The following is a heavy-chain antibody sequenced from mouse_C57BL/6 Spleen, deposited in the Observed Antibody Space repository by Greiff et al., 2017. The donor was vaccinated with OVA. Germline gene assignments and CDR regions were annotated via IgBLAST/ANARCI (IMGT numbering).Heavy chain of an antibody. CDR1: GYTFTSYW. Sequence: QVQLQQPGAELVKPGASVKLSCKASGYTFTSYWMHWVKQRPGQGLEWIGMIHPNSGSTNYNEKFKSKATLTVDKSSSTAYMQLSSLTSEDSAVYYCARPFYCPYCDYWGRGTTLTVSS. D-gene: IGHD1-1*01. CDR2: IHPNSGST. J-gene: IGHJ2*01. V-gene: IGHV1-64*01. CDR3: ARPFYCPYCDY.